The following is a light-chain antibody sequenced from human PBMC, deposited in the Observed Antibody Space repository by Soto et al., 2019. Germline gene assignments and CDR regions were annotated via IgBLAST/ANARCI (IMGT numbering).Light chain of an antibody. CDR1: PSLLHSDGKTY. J-gene: IGKJ5*01. CDR3: MQSTQLPPT. CDR2: EVS. Sequence: IVMTQTTLSLSIISGQTASISCKSCPSLLHSDGKTYFYWYVQKAGQAPQPLIYEVSNRFSGVPDRFSGGGSGTDFTLEISRVEAEDVGIYYCMQSTQLPPTFAQGTRLAIK. V-gene: IGKV2D-29*01.